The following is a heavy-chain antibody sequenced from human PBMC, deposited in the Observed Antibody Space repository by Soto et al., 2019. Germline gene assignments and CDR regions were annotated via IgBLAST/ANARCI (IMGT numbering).Heavy chain of an antibody. J-gene: IGHJ4*02. CDR2: ISSSSTYI. V-gene: IGHV3-11*06. CDR3: ARGPDYYDSSGYYPLAY. CDR1: GFTFRDYY. D-gene: IGHD3-22*01. Sequence: GGSLRLSCAASGFTFRDYYMSWIRQAPGKALEWVSDISSSSTYINYADSVKGRFTISRDNAKNSLYLQMNSLRAEDTAVYYCARGPDYYDSSGYYPLAYCGQGTLVTVSS.